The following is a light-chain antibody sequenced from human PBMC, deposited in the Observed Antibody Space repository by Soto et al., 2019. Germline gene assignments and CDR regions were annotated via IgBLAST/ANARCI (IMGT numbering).Light chain of an antibody. Sequence: QSVLTQPPSVSGSPGQTITISCTGSSSSIGAGYDVHWYQQLPGTAPKLLLYGNSNRPSGVPDRFSGSKSGTSASLAITGLQAEDEADYYCQSYDSSLSGSLVFGTGTKLTVL. J-gene: IGLJ1*01. CDR3: QSYDSSLSGSLV. V-gene: IGLV1-40*01. CDR1: SSSIGAGYD. CDR2: GNS.